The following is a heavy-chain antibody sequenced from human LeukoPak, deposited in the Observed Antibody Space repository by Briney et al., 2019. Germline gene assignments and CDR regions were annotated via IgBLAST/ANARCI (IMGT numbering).Heavy chain of an antibody. CDR2: LTDNGDST. D-gene: IGHD3-22*01. J-gene: IGHJ4*02. CDR1: GFSFRRCA. V-gene: IGHV3-23*01. CDR3: ARVREWLLLRGVDYFDY. Sequence: PGRSLRLSCAASGFSFRRCAMNWVRQAPGKGLEWVSGLTDNGDSTYYADSVKGRFTISRDNSKNTLYLQMKSLRAEDTAVYYCARVREWLLLRGVDYFDYWGQGTLVTVSS.